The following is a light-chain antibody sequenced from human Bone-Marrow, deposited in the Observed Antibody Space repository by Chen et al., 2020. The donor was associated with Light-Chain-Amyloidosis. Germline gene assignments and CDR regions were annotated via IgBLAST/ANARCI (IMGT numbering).Light chain of an antibody. CDR3: QQYNDWPLT. Sequence: EFALTQSPATLSLAPGERATLSCRASQSVGSYLAWYQQKTGQAPRLLIYDASTRATDIPARFRGSGSGTEFTLTITSLTSEDFALYYCQQYNDWPLTFGGGTKVE. V-gene: IGKV3-15*01. CDR2: DAS. CDR1: QSVGSY. J-gene: IGKJ4*01.